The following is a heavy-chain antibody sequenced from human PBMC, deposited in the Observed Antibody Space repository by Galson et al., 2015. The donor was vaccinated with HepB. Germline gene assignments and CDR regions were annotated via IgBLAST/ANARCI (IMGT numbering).Heavy chain of an antibody. J-gene: IGHJ6*02. V-gene: IGHV3-30*18. CDR1: GFSFSAYG. D-gene: IGHD1-1*01. CDR3: AKGGMSLSYQLLVDYFYYAMDV. CDR2: ISYDGMNE. Sequence: SLRLSCAASGFSFSAYGMHWVRQVPGKGLEWVAIISYDGMNEYYAESVNGRFTISRDNSKNKVFLQMESLRTEDTALYYCAKGGMSLSYQLLVDYFYYAMDVWGRGTTVTVSS.